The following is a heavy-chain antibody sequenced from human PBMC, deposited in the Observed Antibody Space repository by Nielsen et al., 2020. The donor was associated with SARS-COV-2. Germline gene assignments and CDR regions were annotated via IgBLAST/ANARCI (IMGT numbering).Heavy chain of an antibody. D-gene: IGHD2/OR15-2a*01. Sequence: GESLKISCVDSTFTLSRENMNWVRQAPGKGLEWLSYINPRGSPIFYADSVRGRFTISRDNAKNTVYLQMNSLRAEDTAVYYCARLRDDGYYFDTGPYDYWGQGTPVNVSS. CDR2: INPRGSPI. CDR1: TFTLSREN. CDR3: ARLRDDGYYFDTGPYDY. J-gene: IGHJ4*02. V-gene: IGHV3-48*04.